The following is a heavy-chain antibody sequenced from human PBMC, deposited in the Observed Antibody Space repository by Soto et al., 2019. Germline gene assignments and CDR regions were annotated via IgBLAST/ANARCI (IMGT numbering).Heavy chain of an antibody. CDR2: IYFTGNT. J-gene: IGHJ5*02. D-gene: IGHD6-25*01. V-gene: IGHV4-39*01. CDR1: GGSITSSSHF. Sequence: SETLSLTCTASGGSITSSSHFWGWVRQPPGKGREWIGTIYFTGNTYYTPSLKSRLTMSIDTSKNEFSLRLNSVTAADTAVYYCAGQTFTIAAASYGRSNWFDPWGPGTLVTVSS. CDR3: AGQTFTIAAASYGRSNWFDP.